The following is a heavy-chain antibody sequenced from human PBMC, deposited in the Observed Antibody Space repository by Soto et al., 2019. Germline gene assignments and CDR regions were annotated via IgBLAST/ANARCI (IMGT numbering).Heavy chain of an antibody. CDR1: GFSFSDYY. D-gene: IGHD2-15*01. Sequence: GGSLRLSCAASGFSFSDYYMSWIRQAPGKGLEWVSYISYSGSTIYYADSVKGRFTISRDNAKNSLYLQMNSLRAEDTAVYYCAKYPQKAATHTNWFDPWGQGTLVTVSS. CDR3: AKYPQKAATHTNWFDP. V-gene: IGHV3-11*01. CDR2: ISYSGSTI. J-gene: IGHJ5*02.